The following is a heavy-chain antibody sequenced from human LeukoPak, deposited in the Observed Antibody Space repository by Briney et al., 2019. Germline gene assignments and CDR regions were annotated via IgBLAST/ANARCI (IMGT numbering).Heavy chain of an antibody. D-gene: IGHD6-19*01. CDR2: ISSSSSTI. CDR1: GFTFSSYS. J-gene: IGHJ4*02. CDR3: TSEQWLADSYYFDY. V-gene: IGHV3-48*04. Sequence: GGSLRLSCAASGFTFSSYSMNWVRQAPGKGLEWVSYISSSSSTIYYADSVKGRFTISRDNAKNSLYLQMNSLRAEDTAVYYCTSEQWLADSYYFDYWGQGTLVTVFS.